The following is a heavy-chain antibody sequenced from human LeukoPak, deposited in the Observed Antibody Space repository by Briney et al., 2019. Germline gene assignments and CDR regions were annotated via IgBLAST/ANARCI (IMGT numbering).Heavy chain of an antibody. CDR2: INHSGST. CDR3: ARGRSWYGGVWFDP. Sequence: SETLSLTCAVYGGSFSGYYWSWIRQPPGKGLEWIGEINHSGSTNYNPSLKSRVTISVDTSKNQFSLKLSSVTAADTAVYYCARGRSWYGGVWFDPWGQGTLVTVSS. V-gene: IGHV4-34*01. CDR1: GGSFSGYY. J-gene: IGHJ5*02. D-gene: IGHD6-13*01.